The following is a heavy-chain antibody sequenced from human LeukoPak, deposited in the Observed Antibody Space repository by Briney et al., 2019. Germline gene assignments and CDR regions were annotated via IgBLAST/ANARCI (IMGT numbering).Heavy chain of an antibody. CDR1: GGSISSYY. CDR2: IYYGGST. J-gene: IGHJ6*02. D-gene: IGHD6-19*01. Sequence: SETLSLTCTVSGGSISSYYWSWIRQPPGKGLEWIGYIYYGGSTNYNPSLKSRVTISVDTSKNQFSLKLSSVTAADTAVYYCARDGYSSGWYLKTPDYYYGMDVWGQGTTVTVSS. V-gene: IGHV4-59*01. CDR3: ARDGYSSGWYLKTPDYYYGMDV.